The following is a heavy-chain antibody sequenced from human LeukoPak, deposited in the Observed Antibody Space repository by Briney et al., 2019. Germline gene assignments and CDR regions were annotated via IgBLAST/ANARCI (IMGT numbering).Heavy chain of an antibody. CDR1: GFTFSNYN. V-gene: IGHV3-21*01. CDR3: ARTLYATVNSFDY. CDR2: IRSSTTYV. Sequence: PGGSLRLSCAASGFTFSNYNMNWVRQAPGKGLEWVSSIRSSTTYVYYADSVKGRFTISRDNAKNSLYLQMNSLRAEDTAVYYCARTLYATVNSFDYWGQGTLVTVSS. D-gene: IGHD4-17*01. J-gene: IGHJ4*02.